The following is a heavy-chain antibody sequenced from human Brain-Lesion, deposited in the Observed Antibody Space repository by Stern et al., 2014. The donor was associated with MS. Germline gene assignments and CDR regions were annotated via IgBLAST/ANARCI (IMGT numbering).Heavy chain of an antibody. J-gene: IGHJ4*02. V-gene: IGHV1-2*04. D-gene: IGHD3-22*01. Sequence: QVQLVESGAEVKKPGASVKVSCKASGYTFTGYYMHWVRQAPGQGLEWMGWINPKRGGTNYAQKFQGWVTMTRDTAINPAYLELSRLRSDDTAVYYCATYYYDSTGYNDFWGQGTLVTVSS. CDR1: GYTFTGYY. CDR3: ATYYYDSTGYNDF. CDR2: INPKRGGT.